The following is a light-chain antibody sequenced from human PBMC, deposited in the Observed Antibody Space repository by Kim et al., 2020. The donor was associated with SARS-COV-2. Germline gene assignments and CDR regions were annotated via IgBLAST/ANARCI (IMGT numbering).Light chain of an antibody. CDR2: QDT. V-gene: IGLV3-1*01. Sequence: SYELTQPPSVSVSPGQTASITCSGHKLGEKYASWYQQKPGQSPVLVIYQDTKRPSGIPERFSGSNSGDTATLTISGTQAMDEGDYYCQTFDSSTNWVFGGGTQLTVL. J-gene: IGLJ3*02. CDR3: QTFDSSTNWV. CDR1: KLGEKY.